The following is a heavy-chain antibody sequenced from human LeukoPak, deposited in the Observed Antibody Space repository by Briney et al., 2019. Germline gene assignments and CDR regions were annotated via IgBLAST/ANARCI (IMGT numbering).Heavy chain of an antibody. CDR1: GFTFSSYG. J-gene: IGHJ4*02. D-gene: IGHD2-2*01. CDR2: ISYDGSSK. Sequence: GGSLRLSCAASGFTFSSYGMHWVRQAPGKGLEWVALISYDGSSKYYADSVKGRFTISRDNSKNTLYLQMNSLRAEDTAVYYCARDGTIRGYFDYWGQGTLVTVSS. CDR3: ARDGTIRGYFDY. V-gene: IGHV3-30*03.